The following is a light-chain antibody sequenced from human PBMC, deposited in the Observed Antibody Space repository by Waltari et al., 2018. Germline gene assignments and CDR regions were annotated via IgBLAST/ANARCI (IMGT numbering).Light chain of an antibody. Sequence: QSAPTQTATVSGSPGQSITISCTGTSSDVGSYNLVSWYQQHPGKAPTLIIYDVNKRPSGVSNRFSGSKSGNTASLTISGLQAADEADYYCCSYAGSAISVFGGGTRLTVL. CDR3: CSYAGSAISV. CDR2: DVN. J-gene: IGLJ3*02. CDR1: SSDVGSYNL. V-gene: IGLV2-23*02.